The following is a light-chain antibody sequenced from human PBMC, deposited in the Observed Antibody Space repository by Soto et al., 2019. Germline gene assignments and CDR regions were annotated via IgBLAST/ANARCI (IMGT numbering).Light chain of an antibody. J-gene: IGKJ3*01. CDR3: QQYGTSPFT. Sequence: EIVLTQSPGTLSLSPGERATLSCRASQSVSSSYLAWYQQKPGQAPRLLIYGASSMATGIPDRFSGGGSGTDFTLTISRLEPEGFAVYYCQQYGTSPFTFGPGTKVDIK. CDR2: GAS. CDR1: QSVSSSY. V-gene: IGKV3-20*01.